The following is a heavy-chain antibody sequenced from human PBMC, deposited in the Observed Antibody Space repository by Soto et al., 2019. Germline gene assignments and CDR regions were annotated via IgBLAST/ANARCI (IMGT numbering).Heavy chain of an antibody. J-gene: IGHJ4*02. CDR2: IYYSGRP. CDR1: GDSISSSTSY. D-gene: IGHD6-19*01. CDR3: ARHLAVATDRSIDY. V-gene: IGHV4-39*01. Sequence: PSETLSLTCTVSGDSISSSTSYWSWIRQPPGKELEWIGNIYYSGRPYYNPSLKSRVTISVDTSKNQFSLKLSSVTASVSAVYFCARHLAVATDRSIDYWGQGTLVTVSS.